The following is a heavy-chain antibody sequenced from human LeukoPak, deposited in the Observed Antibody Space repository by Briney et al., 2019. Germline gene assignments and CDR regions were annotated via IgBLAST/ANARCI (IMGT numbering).Heavy chain of an antibody. Sequence: SVKVSCKASGGTFSSYAISWVRQAPGQGLEWMGGIIPIFGTANYAQKFQGRVTMTRDMSTSTVYMELSSLRSEDTAVYYCARDYYDSSGPFDYWGQGTLVTVSS. J-gene: IGHJ4*02. CDR3: ARDYYDSSGPFDY. D-gene: IGHD3-22*01. CDR1: GGTFSSYA. CDR2: IIPIFGTA. V-gene: IGHV1-69*05.